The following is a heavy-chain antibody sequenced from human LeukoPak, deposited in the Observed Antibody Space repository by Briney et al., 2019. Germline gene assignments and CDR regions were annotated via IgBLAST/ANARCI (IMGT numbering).Heavy chain of an antibody. Sequence: PSETLSLTCTVSGGSISSYYWSWIRQPPGKGLEWIGHIYYSGSTNYNPSLKSRVTISVDTSKNQFSLKLSSVTAADTAVYYCASHQVVTIFGVVPWFDPWGQGTLVTVSS. CDR1: GGSISSYY. CDR3: ASHQVVTIFGVVPWFDP. V-gene: IGHV4-59*08. D-gene: IGHD3-3*01. CDR2: IYYSGST. J-gene: IGHJ5*02.